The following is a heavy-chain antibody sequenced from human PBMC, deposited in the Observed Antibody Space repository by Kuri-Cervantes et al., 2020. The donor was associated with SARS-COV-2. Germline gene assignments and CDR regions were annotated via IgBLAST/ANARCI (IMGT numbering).Heavy chain of an antibody. CDR2: IYYSGST. V-gene: IGHV4-39*07. CDR1: CSSISSSSYY. J-gene: IGHJ4*02. CDR3: ARDGGLHEGYSYGYIDY. D-gene: IGHD5-18*01. Sequence: ESLKISCTVSCSSISSSSYYLGWIRQLPVNGLEWIGCIYYSGSTYYNPPLNSRVTISVDTSKNQYSLKLSSLTAADTGVYYCARDGGLHEGYSYGYIDYWGQGTLVTVSS.